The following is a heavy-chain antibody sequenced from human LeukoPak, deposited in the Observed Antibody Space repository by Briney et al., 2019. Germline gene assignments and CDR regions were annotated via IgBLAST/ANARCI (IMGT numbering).Heavy chain of an antibody. D-gene: IGHD3-22*01. CDR1: GFNFSDYY. CDR3: ARESYYDSSGYYGHGDY. CDR2: ISSSGSTI. V-gene: IGHV3-11*01. Sequence: GGSLRLSCAASGFNFSDYYMRWIRQAPGKGLEWVSYISSSGSTIYYADSVKGRFTISRDNAKNSLYLKMNSLRAEDTAVYYCARESYYDSSGYYGHGDYWGQGTLVTVSS. J-gene: IGHJ4*02.